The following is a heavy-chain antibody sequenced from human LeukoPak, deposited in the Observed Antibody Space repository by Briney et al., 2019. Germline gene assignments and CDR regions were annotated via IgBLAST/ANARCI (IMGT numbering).Heavy chain of an antibody. CDR3: ARGVRRFLEWVSMDV. Sequence: GRSLRLSCAASRFTFSSYAMHWVRQAPGKGLEWVAVISYDGSNKYYADSVKGRFTISRDNAKNSLYLQMNSLRAEDTAVYYCARGVRRFLEWVSMDVWGKGTTVTVSS. V-gene: IGHV3-30-3*01. D-gene: IGHD3-3*01. CDR2: ISYDGSNK. J-gene: IGHJ6*03. CDR1: RFTFSSYA.